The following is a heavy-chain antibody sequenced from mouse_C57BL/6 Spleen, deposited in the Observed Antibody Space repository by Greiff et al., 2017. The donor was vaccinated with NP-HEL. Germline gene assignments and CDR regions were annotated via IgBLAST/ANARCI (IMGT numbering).Heavy chain of an antibody. V-gene: IGHV3-6*01. D-gene: IGHD2-4*01. CDR1: GYSITSGYY. J-gene: IGHJ3*01. CDR3: ARADYDRTWFAY. Sequence: EVKLVESGPGLVKPSQSLSLTCSVTGYSITSGYYWNWIRQFPGNKLEWMGYISYDGSNNYNPSLKNRISITRDTSKNQFFLKLNSVTTEDTATYYCARADYDRTWFAYWGQGTLVTVSA. CDR2: ISYDGSN.